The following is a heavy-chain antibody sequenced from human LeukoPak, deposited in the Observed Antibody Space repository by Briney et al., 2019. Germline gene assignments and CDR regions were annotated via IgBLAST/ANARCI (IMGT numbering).Heavy chain of an antibody. CDR3: ARVQYGSGSYSVDY. CDR2: ISSSGSTI. CDR1: GFTFSSYE. J-gene: IGHJ4*02. D-gene: IGHD3-10*01. Sequence: PGGSLRLSCAASGFTFSSYEMNWVRQAPGKGLEWVSYISSSGSTIYYADSVKGRFTISRGNAKNSLYLQMNSLRAEDTAVYYCARVQYGSGSYSVDYWGQGTLVTVSS. V-gene: IGHV3-48*03.